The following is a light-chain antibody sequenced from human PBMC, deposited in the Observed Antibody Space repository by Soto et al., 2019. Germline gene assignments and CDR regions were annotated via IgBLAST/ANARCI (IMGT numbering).Light chain of an antibody. Sequence: QSVLTQPPSVSGAPGQRVTISCTGSTSNIGAGYDVHWYQQLPGTAPKLLIYGNSNRPSGVFERFSGSKSGTSASLAITGLQAEDEADYYCQSYDSSLSEVVFGGGTQLTVL. CDR1: TSNIGAGYD. CDR2: GNS. J-gene: IGLJ7*01. V-gene: IGLV1-40*01. CDR3: QSYDSSLSEVV.